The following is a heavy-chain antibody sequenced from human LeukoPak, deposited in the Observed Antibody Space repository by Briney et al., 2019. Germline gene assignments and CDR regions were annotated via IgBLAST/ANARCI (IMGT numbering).Heavy chain of an antibody. CDR2: IRSDGSST. D-gene: IGHD6-19*01. V-gene: IGHV3-64*01. CDR1: GFSFSAYT. CDR3: TRRYGGHSGWAGYHDS. Sequence: QAGGSLRLSCVASGFSFSAYTMHWVRQAPGKGLEYVSAIRSDGSSTFYPSSVRGRFTISRDNSKSTLYLQMGSLRAEDTDVYYCTRRYGGHSGWAGYHDSWGQGTLVTVSS. J-gene: IGHJ4*02.